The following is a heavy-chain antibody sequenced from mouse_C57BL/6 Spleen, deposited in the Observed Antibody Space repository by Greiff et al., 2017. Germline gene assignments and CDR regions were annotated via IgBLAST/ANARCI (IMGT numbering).Heavy chain of an antibody. CDR2: IDPSDSDT. CDR1: GYTFTSYW. Sequence: QVQLQQPGAELVKPGASVKLSCKASGYTFTSYWMQWVKQRPGQGLEWIGEIDPSDSDTNYNQKFKGKATLTVDTSSSTAYMQRSSLTSEDSAVYYCARGNYYFYYWGKGTTLTVSS. J-gene: IGHJ2*01. V-gene: IGHV1-50*01. CDR3: ARGNYYFYY.